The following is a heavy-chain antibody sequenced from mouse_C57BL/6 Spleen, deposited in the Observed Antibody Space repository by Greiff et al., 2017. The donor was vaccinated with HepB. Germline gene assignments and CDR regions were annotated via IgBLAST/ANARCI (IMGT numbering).Heavy chain of an antibody. Sequence: VKLMESGAELVKPGASVKISCKASGYAFSSYWMNWVKQRPGKGLEWIGQIYPGDGDTNYNGKFKGKATLTADKSSSTAYMQLSSLTSEDSAVYFCARSPIYYEAWFAYWGQGTLVTVSA. D-gene: IGHD2-4*01. CDR3: ARSPIYYEAWFAY. CDR1: GYAFSSYW. CDR2: IYPGDGDT. J-gene: IGHJ3*01. V-gene: IGHV1-80*01.